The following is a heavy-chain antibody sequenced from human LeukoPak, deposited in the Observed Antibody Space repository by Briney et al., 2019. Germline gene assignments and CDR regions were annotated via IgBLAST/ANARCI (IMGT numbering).Heavy chain of an antibody. Sequence: GRSLRLSCAASGFTFSSYGMHWVRQAPGKGLEWVAVISYDGSNKYYADSVKGRFTISGDNSKNSLYLQMNSLRAEDTAVYYCARDASGVVADWGQGTLVTVSS. V-gene: IGHV3-30*03. J-gene: IGHJ4*02. CDR1: GFTFSSYG. CDR3: ARDASGVVAD. CDR2: ISYDGSNK. D-gene: IGHD3-3*01.